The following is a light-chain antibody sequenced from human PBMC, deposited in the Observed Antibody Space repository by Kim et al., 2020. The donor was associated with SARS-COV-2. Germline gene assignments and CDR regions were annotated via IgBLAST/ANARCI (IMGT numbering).Light chain of an antibody. CDR1: SSDIGSYTF. V-gene: IGLV2-14*03. Sequence: GQSITISCTGTSSDIGSYTFVYWYQQHPGKAPKLMIYDVSRRPSGVSDRFSGSKSANTASLTISGLQAEDEADYYCSSYTSINTRIFGAGTKVTVL. CDR3: SSYTSINTRI. CDR2: DVS. J-gene: IGLJ1*01.